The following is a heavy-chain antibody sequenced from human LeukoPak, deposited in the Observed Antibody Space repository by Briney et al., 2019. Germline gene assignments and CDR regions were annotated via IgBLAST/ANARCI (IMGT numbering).Heavy chain of an antibody. CDR1: GFTFSNYN. D-gene: IGHD2-21*01. CDR2: ISTGGSYT. CDR3: AICGGGACHKGYSDH. J-gene: IGHJ4*02. Sequence: GGSLRPSCAASGFTFSNYNMNWVRQAPGQGLEWVSSISTGGSYTHYADSLKGRLTISRDNAKNSLYLQMNSLRAEDTAVYYCAICGGGACHKGYSDHWGQGTLVTVSS. V-gene: IGHV3-21*01.